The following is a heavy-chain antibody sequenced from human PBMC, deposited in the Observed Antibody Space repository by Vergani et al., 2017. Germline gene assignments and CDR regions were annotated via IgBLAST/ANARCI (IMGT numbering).Heavy chain of an antibody. V-gene: IGHV3-7*03. Sequence: EDHLVEFGGGLVQPGESLRLSCTAAGFMFTSNWMSWVRQAPGKGLEWVANIKADGGETYYADSVKGRLTISRDNAKNSLYLQMNSLRAEDTAVYYCARRAEGGYNWNYGYWFDPWGQGTLVTVSS. CDR2: IKADGGET. CDR3: ARRAEGGYNWNYGYWFDP. D-gene: IGHD1-7*01. CDR1: GFMFTSNW. J-gene: IGHJ5*02.